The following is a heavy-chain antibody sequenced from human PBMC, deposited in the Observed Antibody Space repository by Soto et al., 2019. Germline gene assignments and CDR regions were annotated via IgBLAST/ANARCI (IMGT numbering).Heavy chain of an antibody. CDR2: ISHDGTKK. V-gene: IGHV3-30*18. CDR1: EVTLGSFG. CDR3: AKDRGSSGGYGMDV. Sequence: QVQLVESGGGVVQAGRSLRLSCVASEVTLGSFGANWVHQAPGKGLEWVAVISHDGTKKNYVDSVRGRFTISRDNSKSTVYLQMNSLRDEDTAVYYCAKDRGSSGGYGMDVWGQGTTVIVS. J-gene: IGHJ6*02. D-gene: IGHD2-15*01.